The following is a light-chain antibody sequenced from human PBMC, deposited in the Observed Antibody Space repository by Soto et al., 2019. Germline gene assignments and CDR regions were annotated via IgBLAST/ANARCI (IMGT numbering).Light chain of an antibody. Sequence: QSALTQPPSASGSPGQSVAISCTGTSSDVGGYNYVSWYQQHPGKAPKLMIYEVNKRPSGVPDRFSGSKSGNTASLTVSGLQAEDEADYYCCSYAGSGTLVFGGGTKLTVL. CDR2: EVN. J-gene: IGLJ3*02. CDR3: CSYAGSGTLV. V-gene: IGLV2-8*01. CDR1: SSDVGGYNY.